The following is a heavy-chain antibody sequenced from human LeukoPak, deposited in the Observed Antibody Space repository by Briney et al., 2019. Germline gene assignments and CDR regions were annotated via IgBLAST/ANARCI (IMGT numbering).Heavy chain of an antibody. Sequence: GGSLRLSCAASGFTFSSYGMHWVRQAPGKGLKWVAVISYDGSNKYYADSVKGRFTISRDNSKNTLYLQMNSLRAEDTAVYYCAKDSSYGMDVWGQRTTVTVSS. V-gene: IGHV3-30*18. CDR3: AKDSSYGMDV. CDR2: ISYDGSNK. CDR1: GFTFSSYG. J-gene: IGHJ6*02.